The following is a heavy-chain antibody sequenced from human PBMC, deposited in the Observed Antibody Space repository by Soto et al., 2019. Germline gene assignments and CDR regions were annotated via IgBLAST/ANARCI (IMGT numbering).Heavy chain of an antibody. V-gene: IGHV3-30*18. Sequence: QVQLVESGGGVVQPGRSLRLSCAASGFTFSSYGMHWVRQAPGKGLEWVAVISYDGSNKYYADSVKGRFTISRDNSTNTMYLQMNSLRAEDTAVYYCAKDSAGKLSYSDGMDVWGQGTTVTVSS. J-gene: IGHJ6*02. CDR1: GFTFSSYG. CDR2: ISYDGSNK. CDR3: AKDSAGKLSYSDGMDV. D-gene: IGHD3-10*01.